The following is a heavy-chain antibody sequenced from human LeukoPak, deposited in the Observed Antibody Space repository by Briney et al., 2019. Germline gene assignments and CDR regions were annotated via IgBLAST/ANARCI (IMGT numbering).Heavy chain of an antibody. Sequence: ASVKVSFMASVYTFTNYYMHWVGQAPGQGREWMGIINPSGGSTSYAQKFQGRVTMTRDTSTSTVYMELSSLRSEDTAVYYCARDRDSGSYYFISYWGQGTLVTVSS. CDR2: INPSGGST. V-gene: IGHV1-46*01. CDR1: VYTFTNYY. CDR3: ARDRDSGSYYFISY. J-gene: IGHJ4*02. D-gene: IGHD1-26*01.